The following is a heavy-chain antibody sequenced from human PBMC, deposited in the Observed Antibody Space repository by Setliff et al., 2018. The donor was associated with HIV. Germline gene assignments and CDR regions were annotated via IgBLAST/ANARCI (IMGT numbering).Heavy chain of an antibody. J-gene: IGHJ5*02. CDR3: AGDSGYPSNWFDP. CDR1: GGSISRDSFY. D-gene: IGHD3-22*01. CDR2: IYYSGTT. V-gene: IGHV4-39*02. Sequence: SGTLSLTCTVSGGSISRDSFYWGWFRQPPGEGLEWIGSIYYSGTTYYAPSLETRLTISVDTSTNQFSLKPTSVTAADTAMYFCAGDSGYPSNWFDPWGQESWSPSPQ.